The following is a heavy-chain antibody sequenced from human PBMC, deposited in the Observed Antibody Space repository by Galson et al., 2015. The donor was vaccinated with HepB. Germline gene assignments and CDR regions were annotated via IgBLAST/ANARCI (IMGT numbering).Heavy chain of an antibody. CDR3: ARGNSGLYSSSSAYYYYMDV. J-gene: IGHJ6*03. CDR1: GGTFSSYA. CDR2: IIPIFGTA. D-gene: IGHD6-6*01. Sequence: SVKVSCKASGGTFSSYAISWVRQAPGQGLEWMGGIIPIFGTANYAQKFQGRVTITADESTSTAYMELSSLRSEDTAVYYCARGNSGLYSSSSAYYYYMDVWGKGTTVTVSS. V-gene: IGHV1-69*13.